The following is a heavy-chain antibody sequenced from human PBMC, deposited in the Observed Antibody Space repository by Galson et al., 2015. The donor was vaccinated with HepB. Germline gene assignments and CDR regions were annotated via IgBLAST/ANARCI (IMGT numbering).Heavy chain of an antibody. D-gene: IGHD3-10*01. V-gene: IGHV3-23*01. CDR3: AKDTHLPGVWFGDQGGFDI. Sequence: SLRLSCAASGFTFSSYAMSWVRQAPGKGLEWVSAISGSGGSTYYADSVKGRFTISRDNSKNTLYLQMNSLRAEDTAVYYCAKDTHLPGVWFGDQGGFDIWGQGTMVTVSS. CDR2: ISGSGGST. J-gene: IGHJ3*02. CDR1: GFTFSSYA.